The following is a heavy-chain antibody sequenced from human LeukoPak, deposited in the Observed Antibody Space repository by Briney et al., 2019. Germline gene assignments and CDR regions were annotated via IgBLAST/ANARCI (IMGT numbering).Heavy chain of an antibody. D-gene: IGHD2-21*01. CDR3: ARDGSLGDDAFDI. J-gene: IGHJ3*02. CDR2: IYTSGST. Sequence: SETLSLTCTVSGGSISSGGYYWSWVRQPAGKGLEWIGRIYTSGSTNYNPSLKSRVTMSVDTSKNQFSLKLSSVTAADTAVYYCARDGSLGDDAFDIWGQGTMVTVSS. CDR1: GGSISSGGYY. V-gene: IGHV4-61*02.